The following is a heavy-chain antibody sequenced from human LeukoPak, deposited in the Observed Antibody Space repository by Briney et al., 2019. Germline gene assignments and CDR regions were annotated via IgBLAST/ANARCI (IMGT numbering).Heavy chain of an antibody. Sequence: GASVKVSCKASGFTFTSSAMQWVRQARGQRLEWIGWIVVGSGDTNYAQKFQERVTITRDMSTSTATMELSSLRSEDTAVYYCAAGRIAPGYYGMDVWGQGTTVTVSS. D-gene: IGHD2-21*01. CDR2: IVVGSGDT. CDR1: GFTFTSSA. J-gene: IGHJ6*02. CDR3: AAGRIAPGYYGMDV. V-gene: IGHV1-58*02.